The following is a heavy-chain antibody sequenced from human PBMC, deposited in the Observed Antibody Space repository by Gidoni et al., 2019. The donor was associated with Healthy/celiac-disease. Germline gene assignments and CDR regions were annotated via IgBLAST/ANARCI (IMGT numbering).Heavy chain of an antibody. D-gene: IGHD2-21*02. CDR2: RSKANSYAT. J-gene: IGHJ6*02. V-gene: IGHV3-73*01. CDR3: TRHNCGGDCVFGEYYYYGMDV. Sequence: RSKANSYATAYAASVKGRFTISRDDSKNTAYLQMNSLKTEDTAVYYCTRHNCGGDCVFGEYYYYGMDVWGQGTTVTVSS.